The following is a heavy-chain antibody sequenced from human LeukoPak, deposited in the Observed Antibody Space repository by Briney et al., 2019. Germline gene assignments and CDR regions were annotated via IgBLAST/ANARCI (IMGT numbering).Heavy chain of an antibody. CDR1: GFAFSDSW. CDR2: MNQDGSAK. V-gene: IGHV3-7*01. Sequence: GGSLRLSCAASGFAFSDSWMSWVRQAPGKGLEWVANMNQDGSAKGYVDSVKGRFTISRDNARNSLYLQMSSLRPEDTAVYYCATYTHWVAGDVWGQGTTVTVSS. CDR3: ATYTHWVAGDV. J-gene: IGHJ6*02. D-gene: IGHD3-16*01.